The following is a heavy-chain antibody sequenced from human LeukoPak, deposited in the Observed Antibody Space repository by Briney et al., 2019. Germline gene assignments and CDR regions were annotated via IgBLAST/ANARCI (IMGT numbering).Heavy chain of an antibody. D-gene: IGHD2-15*01. CDR2: ISGCYSGDS. CDR3: ARDEKKYCSGGSCPASFDY. CDR1: GYNFRHYG. V-gene: IGHV1-18*01. J-gene: IGHJ4*02. Sequence: GASVKVSCKTSGYNFRHYGISWVRQAPGQGLEWMAWISGCYSGDSNQALKLRRRLTTTTPTPTSTAYIELRGLRSDDTAVYYCARDEKKYCSGGSCPASFDYWGQGALVTVSS.